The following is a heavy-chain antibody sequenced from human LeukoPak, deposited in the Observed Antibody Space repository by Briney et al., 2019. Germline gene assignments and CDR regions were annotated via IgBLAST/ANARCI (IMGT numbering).Heavy chain of an antibody. Sequence: ASVKVSCKVSGYTLTELSMHWVRQAPGKGLEWMGGFDPEDGETIYAQKFQGRVTMTEDTSTDTAYMELSSLGSEDTAVYYCATSYTVTTPDAFDIWGQGTMVTVSS. CDR3: ATSYTVTTPDAFDI. CDR2: FDPEDGET. V-gene: IGHV1-24*01. CDR1: GYTLTELS. D-gene: IGHD4-17*01. J-gene: IGHJ3*02.